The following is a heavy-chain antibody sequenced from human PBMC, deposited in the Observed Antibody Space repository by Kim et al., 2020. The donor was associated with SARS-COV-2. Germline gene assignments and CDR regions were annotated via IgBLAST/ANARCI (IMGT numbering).Heavy chain of an antibody. V-gene: IGHV3-30*04. D-gene: IGHD6-19*01. Sequence: GGSLRLSCAASGFTFSSYAMHWVRQAPGKGLEGVAVISYDGSNKYYADSVKGRFTISRDNSKNTLYLQMNSLRAEDTAVYYCAREGIAVAGTPDYWGQGTLVTVSS. CDR3: AREGIAVAGTPDY. J-gene: IGHJ4*02. CDR1: GFTFSSYA. CDR2: ISYDGSNK.